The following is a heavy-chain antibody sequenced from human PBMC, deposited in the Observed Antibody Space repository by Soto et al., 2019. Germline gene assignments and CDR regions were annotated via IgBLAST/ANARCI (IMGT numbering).Heavy chain of an antibody. CDR3: ASPRGGVLDAFDI. CDR1: GFTFSSYA. CDR2: ISYDGSNK. J-gene: IGHJ3*02. Sequence: QVQMVESGGGVVQPGRSLRLSCAASGFTFSSYAMHWVRQAPGKGLEWVAVISYDGSNKYYADSVKGRFTISRDNSKNTLYLQMYSLRAEDTAVYYCASPRGGVLDAFDIWGQGTMVTVSS. D-gene: IGHD3-16*01. V-gene: IGHV3-30-3*01.